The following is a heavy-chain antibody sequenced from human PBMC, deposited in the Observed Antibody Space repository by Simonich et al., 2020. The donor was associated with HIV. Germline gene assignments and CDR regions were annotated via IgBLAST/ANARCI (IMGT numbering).Heavy chain of an antibody. J-gene: IGHJ6*02. CDR2: SSGRGGST. CDR1: GFTFSSYA. V-gene: IGHV3-23*01. Sequence: EVQLLESGGGLVQPGGSLRLSCAASGFTFSSYAMSWVRQAPGKGGGGVSASSGRGGSTYYADSVKGRFTSSRDKSKNTLYLQMNSLRAEDTAVYYCAKGSGSYGFDYYYGMDVWGQGTTVTVSS. D-gene: IGHD1-26*01. CDR3: AKGSGSYGFDYYYGMDV.